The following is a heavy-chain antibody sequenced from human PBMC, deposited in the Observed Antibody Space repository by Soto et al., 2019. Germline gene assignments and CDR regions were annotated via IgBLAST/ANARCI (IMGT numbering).Heavy chain of an antibody. CDR1: GFTLSRYG. V-gene: IGHV3-30*05. CDR2: ISFEGNTQ. Sequence: QVQLVESGGGVVQPGRSLRLSCAASGFTLSRYGMLWVRQAPGKGLEWVAVISFEGNTQYYADSVKGRFTISRDNSKDTLSLQIHSLRPEDTAVYYCARGAEHQLLSRDYFYGMDVW. D-gene: IGHD1-1*01. J-gene: IGHJ6*01. CDR3: ARGAEHQLLSRDYFYGMDV.